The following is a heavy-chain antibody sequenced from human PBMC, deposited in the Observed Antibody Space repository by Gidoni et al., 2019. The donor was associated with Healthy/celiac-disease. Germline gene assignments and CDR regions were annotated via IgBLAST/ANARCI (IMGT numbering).Heavy chain of an antibody. CDR2: IYHRGST. CDR3: ARGEGYYDSSGYLGYFDL. Sequence: QVQLQESGPGLVKPSETLSLTCSVSGYSISRGYYWGWIRQPPGKGLEWIGSIYHRGSTYYNPSLKSRVTISVDTSKNQFSLKLSSVTAADTAVYYCARGEGYYDSSGYLGYFDLWGRGTLVTVSS. CDR1: GYSISRGYY. D-gene: IGHD3-22*01. V-gene: IGHV4-38-2*02. J-gene: IGHJ2*01.